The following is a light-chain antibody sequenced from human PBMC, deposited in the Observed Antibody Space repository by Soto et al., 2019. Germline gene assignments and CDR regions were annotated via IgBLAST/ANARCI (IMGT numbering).Light chain of an antibody. J-gene: IGLJ1*01. V-gene: IGLV1-47*01. CDR2: RNN. Sequence: QSVLTQPPSASGTPGQRVTISCSGSSSNIGSNYVYWYQQLPGTAPKLLIYRNNQRPSGVPDRFSGSKSGTSASLAISGLRSEDGADYYCAAWDDSLRGRNYVLESGTKVTVL. CDR3: AAWDDSLRGRNYV. CDR1: SSNIGSNY.